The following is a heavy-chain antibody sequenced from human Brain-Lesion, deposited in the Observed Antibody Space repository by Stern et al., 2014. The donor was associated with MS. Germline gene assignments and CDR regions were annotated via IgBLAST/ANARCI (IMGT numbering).Heavy chain of an antibody. D-gene: IGHD2-2*01. CDR3: ARGRVVPGFQYYATDV. J-gene: IGHJ6*01. CDR2: IFNSGST. CDR1: GGSISSGGYY. V-gene: IGHV4-61*02. Sequence: QVQLVQSGPGLVKPSQTLSLSCTVSGGSISSGGYYWSWIRQPAGKGLAWIGRIFNSGSTSYNPSLKSRGTISIDTSKNQFSLKLTSMTAADTAVYYCARGRVVPGFQYYATDVWGQGTTVIVSS.